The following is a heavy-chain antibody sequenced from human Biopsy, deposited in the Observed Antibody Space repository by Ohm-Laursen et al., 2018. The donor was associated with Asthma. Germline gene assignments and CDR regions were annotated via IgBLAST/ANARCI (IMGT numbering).Heavy chain of an antibody. V-gene: IGHV1-18*01. Sequence: ASAKASCKPSGYTFNSAGITWVRQAPGQGLEWMGWISVYNGNTKVAQKLQDRVTMITDTSTSTAYMELRSLRSEDTAVYFCARAVDYSHYYGIDVWGQGTTVTVS. CDR2: ISVYNGNT. J-gene: IGHJ6*02. D-gene: IGHD3-10*01. CDR1: GYTFNSAG. CDR3: ARAVDYSHYYGIDV.